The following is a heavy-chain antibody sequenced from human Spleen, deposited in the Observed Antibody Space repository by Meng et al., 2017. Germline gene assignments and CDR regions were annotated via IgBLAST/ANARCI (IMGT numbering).Heavy chain of an antibody. D-gene: IGHD6-13*01. V-gene: IGHV6-1*01. CDR2: TYYRSKWYN. Sequence: SQTLSLTCAISGDSVSSNSAWVWIRQSPSRGLEWLGRTYYRSKWYNDYAVSVKSRITINSDKSKNQFSLQLNSVTPEDTAVYYCARCRYSSSWKEGPVDWGQGTLVTVSS. CDR1: GDSVSSNSA. J-gene: IGHJ4*02. CDR3: ARCRYSSSWKEGPVD.